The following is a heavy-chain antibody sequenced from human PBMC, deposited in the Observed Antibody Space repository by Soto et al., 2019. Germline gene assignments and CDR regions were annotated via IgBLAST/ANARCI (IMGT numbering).Heavy chain of an antibody. CDR1: GGTFSSYT. CDR3: ARDFAYGDYGDQAFDI. V-gene: IGHV1-69*04. CDR2: IIPILGIA. Sequence: ASVKVSCKASGGTFSSYTISWVRQAPGQGLEWMGRIIPILGIANYAPKFQGRVTITADKSTSTAYMELSSLRSEDTAVYYCARDFAYGDYGDQAFDIWGQGTMVTVSS. J-gene: IGHJ3*02. D-gene: IGHD4-17*01.